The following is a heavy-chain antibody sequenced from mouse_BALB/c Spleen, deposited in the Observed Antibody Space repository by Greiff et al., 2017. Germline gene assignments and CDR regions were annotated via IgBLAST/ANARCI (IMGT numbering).Heavy chain of an antibody. CDR2: ISSGGSYT. D-gene: IGHD2-14*01. CDR1: GFTFSSYT. Sequence: EVKLVESGGGLVKPGGSLKLSCAASGFTFSSYTMSWVRQTPEKRLEWVATISSGGSYTYYPDSVKGRFTISRDNAKNTLYLQMSSLKSEDTAMYYCTRDHRYDGFAYWGQGTLVTVSA. J-gene: IGHJ3*01. V-gene: IGHV5-6-4*01. CDR3: TRDHRYDGFAY.